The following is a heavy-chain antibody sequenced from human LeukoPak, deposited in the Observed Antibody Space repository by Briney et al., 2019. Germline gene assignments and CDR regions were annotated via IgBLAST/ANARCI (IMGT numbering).Heavy chain of an antibody. CDR2: INHSGST. J-gene: IGHJ4*02. CDR1: GGSFSGYY. V-gene: IGHV4-34*01. Sequence: SETLSLTCAVYGGSFSGYYWSWIRQPPGKGLEWIGEINHSGSTNYNPSLKSRVAISADTSKKQISLKMSSVTAADTAVYYCARGTTSARLLYWGQGTLVTVSS. CDR3: ARGTTSARLLY. D-gene: IGHD6-6*01.